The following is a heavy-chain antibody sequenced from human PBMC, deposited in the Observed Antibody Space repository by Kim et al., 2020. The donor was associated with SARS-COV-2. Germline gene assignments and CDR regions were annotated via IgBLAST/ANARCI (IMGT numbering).Heavy chain of an antibody. V-gene: IGHV3-30-3*01. Sequence: GGSLRLSCAASGFTFSSYAMHWVRQAPGKGLEWVSVISYDGGNKYYADSVKGRFTISRDNSKNTLYLQMNSLRAEDTAVYYCARVTAYYFDYWGQGNQVAVSS. CDR2: ISYDGGNK. J-gene: IGHJ4*02. CDR1: GFTFSSYA. CDR3: ARVTAYYFDY.